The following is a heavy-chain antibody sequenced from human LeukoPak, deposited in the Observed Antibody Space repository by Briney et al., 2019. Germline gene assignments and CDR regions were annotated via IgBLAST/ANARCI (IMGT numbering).Heavy chain of an antibody. CDR3: AKGPLLQGVFDS. Sequence: GGSLRLSCAASGFIFSSYTMNWVRQAPGKGLEWVSIISGSGGSTYYANSVKGRFTISRDNSKNTLYLQMNSLRTEDTAVYYCAKGPLLQGVFDSWGQGDLVTVSS. CDR1: GFIFSSYT. V-gene: IGHV3-23*01. CDR2: ISGSGGST. J-gene: IGHJ5*01. D-gene: IGHD1-26*01.